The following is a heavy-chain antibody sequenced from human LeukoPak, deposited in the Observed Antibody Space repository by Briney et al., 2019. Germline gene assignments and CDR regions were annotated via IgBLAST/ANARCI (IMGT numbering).Heavy chain of an antibody. CDR3: ARDAEGRRYSPQDY. Sequence: GGSLRLSCSASGFTFSSYWMSWVRQAPGKGLQWVANIKLDGSENYYVDSVRGRFTISRDNAKNSVFLQMTSLRVDDTAVYYCARDAEGRRYSPQDYWGQGTLVTVSS. D-gene: IGHD5-18*01. V-gene: IGHV3-7*01. J-gene: IGHJ4*02. CDR1: GFTFSSYW. CDR2: IKLDGSEN.